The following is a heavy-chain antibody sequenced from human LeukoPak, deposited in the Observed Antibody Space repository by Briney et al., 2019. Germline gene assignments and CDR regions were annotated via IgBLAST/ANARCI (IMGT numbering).Heavy chain of an antibody. CDR3: ARVRVYGPDYYMDA. D-gene: IGHD3-16*01. CDR2: IYYSGST. J-gene: IGHJ6*03. V-gene: IGHV4-59*01. Sequence: SETLSLTCTVSGGSISSYYWSWIRQPPGKGLEWIGYIYYSGSTNYNPSLKSRVTISVDTSKNQFSLKLSSVTAADTAVYYCARVRVYGPDYYMDAWGKGTTVTVSS. CDR1: GGSISSYY.